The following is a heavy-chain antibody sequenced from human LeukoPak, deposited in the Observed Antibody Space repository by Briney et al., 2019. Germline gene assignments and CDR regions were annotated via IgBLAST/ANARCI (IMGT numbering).Heavy chain of an antibody. CDR2: TYYRSKWYD. CDR3: ARDLGTSGWYTFDF. V-gene: IGHV6-1*01. J-gene: IGHJ5*01. Sequence: SQTLSLTCAISGDSVSSKNGAWTWIRQSPSRGLEWLGRTYYRSKWYDEYADSVKGRVTISPDTSKNQFSLRVYSVTPEDTAVYYCARDLGTSGWYTFDFWGQGTLVTVSS. D-gene: IGHD6-19*01. CDR1: GDSVSSKNGA.